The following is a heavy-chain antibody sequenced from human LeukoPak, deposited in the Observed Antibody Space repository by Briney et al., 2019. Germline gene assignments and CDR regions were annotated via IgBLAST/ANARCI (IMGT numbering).Heavy chain of an antibody. CDR3: SRGGAPAGYAYDI. V-gene: IGHV3-13*01. CDR1: GFTFSSYT. J-gene: IGHJ3*02. Sequence: GGSLRLSCAASGFTFSSYTMSWVRQAPGKGLEWVSAIGTAGDTYYPASVKGRFTISRENAKDSFYLQMNSLRAEDTAVYYCSRGGAPAGYAYDIWGHGTVVTVSS. D-gene: IGHD6-13*01. CDR2: IGTAGDT.